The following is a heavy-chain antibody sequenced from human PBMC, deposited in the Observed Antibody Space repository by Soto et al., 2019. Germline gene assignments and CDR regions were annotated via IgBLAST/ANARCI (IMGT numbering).Heavy chain of an antibody. D-gene: IGHD3-10*01. CDR1: GFTFSNAW. CDR3: TIQNARGVPDY. J-gene: IGHJ4*02. Sequence: EVQLVESGGGLVKTGGSLRLSCEASGFTFSNAWMNWVRQAPGKGLEWVGRIKSKTDGGTTDYAAPVKGRFTISRDDSKNTLYLQMNSLKTEDTAVYYCTIQNARGVPDYWGQGTLVTVSS. CDR2: IKSKTDGGTT. V-gene: IGHV3-15*07.